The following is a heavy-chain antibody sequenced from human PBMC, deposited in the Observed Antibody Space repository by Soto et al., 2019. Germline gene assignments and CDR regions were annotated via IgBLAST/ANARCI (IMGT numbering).Heavy chain of an antibody. CDR2: IYPGDSDT. J-gene: IGHJ4*02. V-gene: IGHV5-51*01. CDR1: GYSFTSYW. D-gene: IGHD4-4*01. Sequence: GESLKISCKGSGYSFTSYWIGWVRQMPGKGLEWMGIIYPGDSDTRYSPSFQGQVTISADKSISTAYLQWSSLKASDTAMYYCATSVNYSNYGRLFDYWGQGTLVTVSS. CDR3: ATSVNYSNYGRLFDY.